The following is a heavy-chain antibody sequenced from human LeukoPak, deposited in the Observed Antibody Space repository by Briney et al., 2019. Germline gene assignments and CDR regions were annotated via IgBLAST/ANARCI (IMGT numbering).Heavy chain of an antibody. J-gene: IGHJ6*03. Sequence: GGSLRLSCAASGFTFGDYYMSWIRQAPGKGLEWVSYISSSGSTIYYADSVKGRFTISRDNAKNSLYLQMNSLRAEDTAVYYCARGPLRPPNYYYYYMDVWGKGTTVTVSS. CDR3: ARGPLRPPNYYYYYMDV. V-gene: IGHV3-11*01. CDR2: ISSSGSTI. CDR1: GFTFGDYY.